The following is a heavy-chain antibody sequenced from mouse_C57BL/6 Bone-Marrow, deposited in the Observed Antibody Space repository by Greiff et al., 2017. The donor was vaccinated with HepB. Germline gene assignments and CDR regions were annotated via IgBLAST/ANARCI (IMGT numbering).Heavy chain of an antibody. CDR2: INPNNGGT. CDR1: GYTFTDYY. Sequence: QVQQSGPELVKPGASVKISCKASGYTFTDYYMNWVKQSHGKSLEWIGDINPNNGGTSYNQKFKGKATLTVDKSSSTAYMELRSLTSEDSAVYYCARGIDGYYPTFDYWGQGTTLTVSS. D-gene: IGHD2-3*01. J-gene: IGHJ2*01. CDR3: ARGIDGYYPTFDY. V-gene: IGHV1-26*01.